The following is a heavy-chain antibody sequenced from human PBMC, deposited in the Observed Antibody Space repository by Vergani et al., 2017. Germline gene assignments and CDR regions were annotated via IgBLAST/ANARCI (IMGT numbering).Heavy chain of an antibody. CDR1: GFTFSSYA. J-gene: IGHJ4*02. V-gene: IGHV3-64*01. D-gene: IGHD3-9*01. CDR2: ISSNGGST. Sequence: EVQLVESGGGLVQPGGSLRLSCAASGFTFSSYAMHWVRQAPGKGLEYVSAISSNGGSTYYANSVKGRFTISRDNSKNTLYLQMGSLRAEDMAVYYCESSIFPDYYDILTGYYPFDYWGQGTLVTVSS. CDR3: ESSIFPDYYDILTGYYPFDY.